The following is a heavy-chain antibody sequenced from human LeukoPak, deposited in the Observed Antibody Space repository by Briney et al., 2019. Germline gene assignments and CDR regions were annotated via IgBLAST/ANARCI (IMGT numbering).Heavy chain of an antibody. D-gene: IGHD2-15*01. CDR2: IYYSGTT. V-gene: IGHV4-59*01. CDR3: ARDRASAGGFDY. CDR1: GGSISPYY. J-gene: IGHJ4*02. Sequence: PSETLSLTCSLSGGSISPYYGSWIRQPPGKGLEWIGYIYYSGTTNYNPPLQSRVTISVATSKNQFSLKLSSVTAADTALYYCARDRASAGGFDYWGQGTLVTVSS.